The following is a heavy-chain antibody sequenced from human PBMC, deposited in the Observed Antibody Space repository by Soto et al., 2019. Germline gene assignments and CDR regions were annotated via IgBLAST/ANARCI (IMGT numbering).Heavy chain of an antibody. V-gene: IGHV1-18*01. J-gene: IGHJ6*02. CDR3: ARQTYCSRMDV. CDR1: GYTFTSYF. Sequence: GASVKVSFKASGYTFTSYFITWVRQARGQGLELMGRSSAYNGNTNYAQMLQGRVTMTTDTSTATAYMEMRSLRSEDTAVYYCARQTYCSRMDVWGQGTTVTVCS. CDR2: SSAYNGNT.